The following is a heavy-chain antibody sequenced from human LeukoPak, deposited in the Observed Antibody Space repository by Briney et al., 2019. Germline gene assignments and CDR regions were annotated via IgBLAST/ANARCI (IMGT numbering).Heavy chain of an antibody. V-gene: IGHV3-23*01. CDR1: GFTFSSYA. J-gene: IGHJ5*02. CDR3: AKAGYCSGGSCYLPSNNWFDP. Sequence: PVGSLRLSCAASGFTFSSYAMSWVRQAPGKGLEWVSAIGGSGGGTYYADSVKGRFTISRDNSKNTLYLQMNSLRAEDTAVYYCAKAGYCSGGSCYLPSNNWFDPWGQGTLVTVSS. CDR2: IGGSGGGT. D-gene: IGHD2-15*01.